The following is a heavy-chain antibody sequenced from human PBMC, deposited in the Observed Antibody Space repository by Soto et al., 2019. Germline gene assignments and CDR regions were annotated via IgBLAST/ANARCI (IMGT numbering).Heavy chain of an antibody. CDR3: AGVHSSGWFYFDY. CDR1: GGTFSTYP. CDR2: IIPLFRTA. Sequence: QVQLVQSGAEVKKPGSSVKVSCKVSGGTFSTYPISWVRQAPGQGLEWMGGIIPLFRTASYTQDFQGRVTITADASTTTVYMELSSLRSEDTAVYYCAGVHSSGWFYFDYWGQGTQVTFSS. J-gene: IGHJ4*02. D-gene: IGHD6-19*01. V-gene: IGHV1-69*12.